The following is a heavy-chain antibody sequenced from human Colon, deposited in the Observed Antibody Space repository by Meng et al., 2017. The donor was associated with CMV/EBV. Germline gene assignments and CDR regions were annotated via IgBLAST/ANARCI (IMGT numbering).Heavy chain of an antibody. CDR3: ARDHQFYYYGLDA. J-gene: IGHJ6*02. V-gene: IGHV3-21*06. Sequence: GESLKISCEASGFTFNTYSLNWVRLAPGKGLEWAAYISSTSRQIYYADSIKGRFTVSRDNAKNSLYLQMDSVGVEDTAVYYCARDHQFYYYGLDAWGQGTTVTVSS. D-gene: IGHD5-24*01. CDR2: ISSTSRQI. CDR1: GFTFNTYS.